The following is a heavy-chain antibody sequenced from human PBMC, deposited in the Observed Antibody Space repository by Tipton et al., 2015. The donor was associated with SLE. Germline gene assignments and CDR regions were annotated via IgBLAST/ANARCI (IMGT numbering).Heavy chain of an antibody. Sequence: TLSLTCTVSGVSISSGSYYWNWIRQTAGKGLEWIGRVHPTGSPFYNPSLESRVPISVDMSKNEFSLKLTAVTAADTAVYYCARSGSYPYYYYHMDVWGKGTTVTVSS. CDR2: VHPTGSP. J-gene: IGHJ6*03. V-gene: IGHV4-61*02. CDR3: ARSGSYPYYYYHMDV. D-gene: IGHD1-26*01. CDR1: GVSISSGSYY.